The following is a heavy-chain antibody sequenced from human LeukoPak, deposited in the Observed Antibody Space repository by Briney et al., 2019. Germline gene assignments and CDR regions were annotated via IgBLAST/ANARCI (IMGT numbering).Heavy chain of an antibody. Sequence: GGSLRLSCAASGFTFSSYAMTWVRQAPGKGLEWVANIKNDGTVKNYVDSVKGRFTISRDNAKNSPYLQMNSLRAEDTAVYYCAKDVVGYSGYDTRYFDYWGQGTMVTVSS. CDR2: IKNDGTVK. V-gene: IGHV3-7*01. J-gene: IGHJ4*03. D-gene: IGHD5-12*01. CDR3: AKDVVGYSGYDTRYFDY. CDR1: GFTFSSYA.